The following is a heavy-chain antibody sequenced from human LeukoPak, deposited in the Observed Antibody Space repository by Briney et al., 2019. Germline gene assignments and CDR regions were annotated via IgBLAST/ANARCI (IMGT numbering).Heavy chain of an antibody. Sequence: GGSLRLSCAASKFTFSDSYMTWIRQAPGKGLEWVAVISYDGSNKYYADSVKGRFTISRDNSKSTLYLQMNSLRAEDTAVYYCAKDGYYYDSSGYFDYWGQGTLVTVSS. V-gene: IGHV3-30*18. D-gene: IGHD3-22*01. CDR3: AKDGYYYDSSGYFDY. CDR1: KFTFSDSY. CDR2: ISYDGSNK. J-gene: IGHJ4*02.